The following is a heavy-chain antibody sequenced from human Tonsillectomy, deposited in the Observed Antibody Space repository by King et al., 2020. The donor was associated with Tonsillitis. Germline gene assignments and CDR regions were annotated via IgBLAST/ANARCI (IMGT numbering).Heavy chain of an antibody. CDR2: ISGSGGST. V-gene: IGHV3-23*04. Sequence: VQLVESGGGLVQPGGSLRLSCAASGFTFSSYAMSWVRQAPGKGLEWVSAISGSGGSTYYADSVKGRFTISRDNSKNTLYLQTNSLRAEDTAVYYCAKGSGSYSVLSYFDYWCQGTLVTVSS. CDR1: GFTFSSYA. D-gene: IGHD1-26*01. J-gene: IGHJ4*02. CDR3: AKGSGSYSVLSYFDY.